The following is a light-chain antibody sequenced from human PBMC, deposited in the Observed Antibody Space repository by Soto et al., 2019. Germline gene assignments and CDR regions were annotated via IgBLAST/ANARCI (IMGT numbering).Light chain of an antibody. Sequence: DIVMTQSPDSLAVSLGERATLNCKSSQSVLYSSNNQNYLAWYQQRPGQPPKLLIYWASTRESGVPDRFSGSVSGTDFTLTISSLQAEDVAVYYCHQYYSLPYTFGQGTKLEVK. J-gene: IGKJ2*01. CDR3: HQYYSLPYT. V-gene: IGKV4-1*01. CDR1: QSVLYSSNNQNY. CDR2: WAS.